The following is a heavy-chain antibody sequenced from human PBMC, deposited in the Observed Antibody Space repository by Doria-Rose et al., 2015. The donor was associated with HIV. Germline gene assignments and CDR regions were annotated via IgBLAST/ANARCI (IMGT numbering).Heavy chain of an antibody. V-gene: IGHV2-26*01. D-gene: IGHD6-13*01. CDR1: GVSLSSPGVG. J-gene: IGHJ4*02. CDR2: IFSDDER. CDR3: ARIKSSRWYHKYYFDF. Sequence: QVTLKESDPVLVKPTETLTLTCTVSGVSLSSPGVGVSWIRQPPGKALEWLANIFSDDERSYKTSLKSRLTISRDTSKSQVVLTMTDMDPVDTATYYCARIKSSRWYHKYYFDFWGQGTLVIVSA.